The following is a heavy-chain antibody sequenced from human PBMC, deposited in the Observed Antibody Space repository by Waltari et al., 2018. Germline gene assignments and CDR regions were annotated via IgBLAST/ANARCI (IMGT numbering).Heavy chain of an antibody. V-gene: IGHV1-46*01. CDR2: INPSGGST. Sequence: QVQLVQSGAEVKKPGASVKVSCKASGYTFTSYYMHWVRQAPGQGLEWMGIINPSGGSTSYAQKFQGRVTMTRDTSTSTVYMELSSLRSEDTAVYYCARERRDGYNSKNWCDPWGQGTLVTVSS. D-gene: IGHD5-12*01. CDR3: ARERRDGYNSKNWCDP. CDR1: GYTFTSYY. J-gene: IGHJ5*02.